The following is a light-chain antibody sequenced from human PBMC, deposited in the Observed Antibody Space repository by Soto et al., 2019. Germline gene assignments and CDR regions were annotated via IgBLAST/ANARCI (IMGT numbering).Light chain of an antibody. CDR3: CSYTSTRTYV. J-gene: IGLJ1*01. Sequence: QSALTQPASVSGSPGQSITISCTGTSSDIGSYNYVSWYQQQPGKAPKLMTYDVSNRPSGASDRFSGSKSGNTASLTISGLQAEDEADYYCCSYTSTRTYVFGSGTKLTVL. V-gene: IGLV2-14*01. CDR2: DVS. CDR1: SSDIGSYNY.